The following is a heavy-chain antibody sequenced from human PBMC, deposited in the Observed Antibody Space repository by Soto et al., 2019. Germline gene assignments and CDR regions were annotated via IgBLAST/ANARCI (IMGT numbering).Heavy chain of an antibody. D-gene: IGHD1-26*01. CDR2: IYYTGSA. CDR3: ASGGSSNWFDP. J-gene: IGHJ5*02. Sequence: VQLQESGPGLVKPSQTLSLTCTVSSGSISSADYYWSWIRQPPGKGPEWIGYIYYTGSAYYNPSLKSRVTMSVDPSRNQFSLKVTSVTAADTAVYYCASGGSSNWFDPWGQGTLVTVSS. V-gene: IGHV4-30-4*01. CDR1: SGSISSADYY.